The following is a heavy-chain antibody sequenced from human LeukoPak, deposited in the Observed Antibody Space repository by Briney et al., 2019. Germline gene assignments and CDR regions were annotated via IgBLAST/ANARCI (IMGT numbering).Heavy chain of an antibody. D-gene: IGHD3-22*01. V-gene: IGHV5-51*01. J-gene: IGHJ4*02. CDR1: GYSFTTYW. CDR2: IYPGASDT. CDR3: ARLDSDKYYYDSSGYSHFDY. Sequence: GESLKISCKGSGYSFTTYWIGWVRQIPGKDLEWMRIIYPGASDTRYRPSYQGQVTISADKSISTAYLQCSSLKASDPANYYLARLDSDKYYYDSSGYSHFDYWGQGTLVTVSS.